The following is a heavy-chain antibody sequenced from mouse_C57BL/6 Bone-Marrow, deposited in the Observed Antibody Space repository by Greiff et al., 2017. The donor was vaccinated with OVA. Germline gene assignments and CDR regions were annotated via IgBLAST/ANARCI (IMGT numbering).Heavy chain of an antibody. D-gene: IGHD1-1*01. J-gene: IGHJ2*01. V-gene: IGHV1-69*01. CDR3: ARTLYYGSGDFDY. Sequence: LQQPGAELVMPGASVKLSCKASGYTFTSYWMHWVKQRPGQGLEWIGEIDPSDSYTNYNQKFKGKSTLTVDKSSSTAYMQLSSLTSEDSAVYYCARTLYYGSGDFDYWGQGTTLTVSS. CDR2: IDPSDSYT. CDR1: GYTFTSYW.